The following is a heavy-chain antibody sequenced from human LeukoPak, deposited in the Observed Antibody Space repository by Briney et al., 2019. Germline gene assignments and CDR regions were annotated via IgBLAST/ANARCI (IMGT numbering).Heavy chain of an antibody. J-gene: IGHJ4*02. CDR2: ITGSGSGA. Sequence: QAGGSLRLSCTASGFTFSSHAMTWVRQTAGMGLQWVSSITGSGSGAYYADSVKGRVTISRDNSKNTLFPQMDTLRPEDTAMYYCAKVRGDHVDLQDDFDYWGQGTLVTVSS. D-gene: IGHD2-21*02. V-gene: IGHV3-23*01. CDR1: GFTFSSHA. CDR3: AKVRGDHVDLQDDFDY.